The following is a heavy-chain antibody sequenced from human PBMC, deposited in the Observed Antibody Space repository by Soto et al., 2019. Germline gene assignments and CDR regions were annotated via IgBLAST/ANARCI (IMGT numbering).Heavy chain of an antibody. CDR3: ARGNHRWLQLWYFDL. V-gene: IGHV1-69*12. D-gene: IGHD5-12*01. J-gene: IGHJ2*01. CDR2: IIPIFGTA. Sequence: QVQLVQSGAEVKKPGSSVTVSCKASGGTFSSYTISWVRQAPGQGLEWMGGIIPIFGTANYAQKFQGRVTIXXVXSXXTAYMELSSLRSEDTAVYYCARGNHRWLQLWYFDLWGRGTLVTVSS. CDR1: GGTFSSYT.